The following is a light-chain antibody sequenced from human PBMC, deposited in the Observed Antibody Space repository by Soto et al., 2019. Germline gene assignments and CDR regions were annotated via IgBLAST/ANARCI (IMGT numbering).Light chain of an antibody. V-gene: IGKV1-5*01. CDR3: QEYTTYSRT. Sequence: DIQMTQSPSTLSASVGDRVTITCRASQSISSWLGWYQQKPGKAPKVLIYDASTLESGVPSRFSGGGSGTEFTLTITCLQPDDFATYYCQEYTTYSRTFGQGTKVE. CDR2: DAS. J-gene: IGKJ1*01. CDR1: QSISSW.